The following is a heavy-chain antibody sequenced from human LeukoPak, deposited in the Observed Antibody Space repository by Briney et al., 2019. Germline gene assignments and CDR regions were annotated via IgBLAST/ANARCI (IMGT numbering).Heavy chain of an antibody. CDR1: GYTFTVYY. J-gene: IGHJ6*03. CDR3: GREQTGGLSGSLGGLLASYYTYYYMDV. D-gene: IGHD1-26*01. Sequence: VASVKVSCKASGYTFTVYYIHWMRQAPGQGREWMGMINPSDGATTYAQRFQGRVTMTRDMSTTTGYMDLRSLRSEDTAVYFCGREQTGGLSGSLGGLLASYYTYYYMDVWGRGTAVTVSS. V-gene: IGHV1-46*01. CDR2: INPSDGAT.